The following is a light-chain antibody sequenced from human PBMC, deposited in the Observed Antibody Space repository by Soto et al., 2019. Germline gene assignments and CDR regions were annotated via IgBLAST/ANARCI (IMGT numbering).Light chain of an antibody. CDR3: MQSIHWWT. J-gene: IGKJ1*01. Sequence: MTKQSQLARPVTTEKQDFIFCTSSQILLKSNGYNYVHWYLQKPGQSPQLLIYLGFNRVSGVPDRFSGSGSGTDFTLRISSVESGDPGGYYCMQSIHWWTFGQGTKVEIK. CDR1: QILLKSNGYNY. V-gene: IGKV2-28*01. CDR2: LGF.